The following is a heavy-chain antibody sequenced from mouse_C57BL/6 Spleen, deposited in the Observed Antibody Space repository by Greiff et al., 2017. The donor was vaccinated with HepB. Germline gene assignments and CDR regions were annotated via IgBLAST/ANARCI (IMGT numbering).Heavy chain of an antibody. D-gene: IGHD1-1*01. CDR1: GYTFTSYW. J-gene: IGHJ1*03. CDR3: ARSGILITTVVATGYFDV. V-gene: IGHV1-55*01. CDR2: IYPGSGST. Sequence: QVQLQQPGAELVKPGASVKMSCKASGYTFTSYWITWVKQRPGQGLEWIGDIYPGSGSTNYNEKFKSKATLTVDTSSSTAYMQLSSLTSEDSAVYYCARSGILITTVVATGYFDVWGTGTTVTVSS.